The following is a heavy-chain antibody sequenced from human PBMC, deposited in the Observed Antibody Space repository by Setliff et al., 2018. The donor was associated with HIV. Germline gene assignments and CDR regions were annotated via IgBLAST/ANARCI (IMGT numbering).Heavy chain of an antibody. D-gene: IGHD6-19*01. CDR2: INHSGST. Sequence: PSETLSLTCAVYGESFSDYYWNWIRQPPGKGLEWIGEINHSGSTNYNPSLKSRVTISVDTSKNQFSLKLNSVTAADTAVYYCARDLSSSAWSEGLYYFYSWGRGTLVTVSS. CDR1: GESFSDYY. V-gene: IGHV4-34*01. CDR3: ARDLSSSAWSEGLYYFYS. J-gene: IGHJ4*02.